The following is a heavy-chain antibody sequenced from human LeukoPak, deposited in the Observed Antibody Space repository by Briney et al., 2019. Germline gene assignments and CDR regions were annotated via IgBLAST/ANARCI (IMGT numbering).Heavy chain of an antibody. Sequence: GASVKVSCKASGYTFTRYYMHWVRQAPEQGLEWMGIINPSGGSTSYAQKFQGRVTMTRDTSTSTVYMELSSLRSEDTAVYYCARDGYSYGSYYYYCMDVWGQGTTVTVSS. CDR1: GYTFTRYY. J-gene: IGHJ6*02. CDR2: INPSGGST. CDR3: ARDGYSYGSYYYYCMDV. D-gene: IGHD5-18*01. V-gene: IGHV1-46*01.